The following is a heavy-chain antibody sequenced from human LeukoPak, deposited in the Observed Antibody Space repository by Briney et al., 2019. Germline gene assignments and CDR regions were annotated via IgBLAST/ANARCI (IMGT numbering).Heavy chain of an antibody. CDR1: GFTFNTYW. D-gene: IGHD5-12*01. J-gene: IGHJ6*03. CDR2: INSDGSST. CDR3: SRGWGAYSDYDWEPYHYYYMDV. V-gene: IGHV3-74*01. Sequence: GGSLRLSCAASGFTFNTYWMHWVRQTPGKGLVLVSRINSDGSSTNYADSVKGRLTISRDSAKNTPYLQMHSLRDEDTAVYYCSRGWGAYSDYDWEPYHYYYMDVWGKGTTVTVSS.